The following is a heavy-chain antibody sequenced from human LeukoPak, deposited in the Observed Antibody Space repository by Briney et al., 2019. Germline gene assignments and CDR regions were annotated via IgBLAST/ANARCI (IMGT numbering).Heavy chain of an antibody. CDR3: ARANGDRGWFDP. Sequence: SETLSLTCTVSGGSISSSSYYWGWIRQPPGKGLEWIGYIYYSGSTYYNPSLKSRVTISVDTSKNQFSLKLSSVTAADTAVYYCARANGDRGWFDPWGQGTLVTVSS. J-gene: IGHJ5*02. V-gene: IGHV4-30-4*08. CDR1: GGSISSSSYY. CDR2: IYYSGST. D-gene: IGHD7-27*01.